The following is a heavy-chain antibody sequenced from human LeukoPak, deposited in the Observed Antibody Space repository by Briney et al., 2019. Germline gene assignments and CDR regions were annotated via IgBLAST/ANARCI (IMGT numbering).Heavy chain of an antibody. Sequence: GGSLRLSCAASGFTFSSYAMHWVRQAPGKGLEWVAVIPYDGSNKYYADSVKGRFTISRDNSKNTLYLQMNSLRAEDTAVYYCASAGILDYWGQGTLVTVSS. J-gene: IGHJ4*02. CDR3: ASAGILDY. CDR2: IPYDGSNK. D-gene: IGHD1-26*01. V-gene: IGHV3-30-3*01. CDR1: GFTFSSYA.